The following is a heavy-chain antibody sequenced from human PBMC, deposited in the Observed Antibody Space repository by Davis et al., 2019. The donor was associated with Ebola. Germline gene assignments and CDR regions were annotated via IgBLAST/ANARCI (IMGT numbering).Heavy chain of an antibody. Sequence: PSETLSLTCGACGGSFSNYYWTWIRQPPGKGLEWIGEIIHSGNTNYNPSLKSRVTISVDMSKNQFSLRLSSVTAADTAMYYCARGDKVTPVAKRGLRHLDGFDSWGQGTLVTVSS. CDR1: GGSFSNYY. CDR2: IIHSGNT. V-gene: IGHV4-34*01. J-gene: IGHJ4*02. D-gene: IGHD2-2*01. CDR3: ARGDKVTPVAKRGLRHLDGFDS.